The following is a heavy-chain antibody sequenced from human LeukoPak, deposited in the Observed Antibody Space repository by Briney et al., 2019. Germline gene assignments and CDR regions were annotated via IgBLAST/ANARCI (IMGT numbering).Heavy chain of an antibody. V-gene: IGHV1-2*02. J-gene: IGHJ4*02. CDR3: ARIRISPDRSLRPAPYYFDY. CDR1: GYTFTGYY. D-gene: IGHD2/OR15-2a*01. Sequence: ASVKVSCKASGYTFTGYYMHWVRQAPGQGLEWMGWINPNSGGTNYAQKFQGRVTMTRDTSISTAYMELSRLRSDDTAVYYCARIRISPDRSLRPAPYYFDYWGQGTLVTVSS. CDR2: INPNSGGT.